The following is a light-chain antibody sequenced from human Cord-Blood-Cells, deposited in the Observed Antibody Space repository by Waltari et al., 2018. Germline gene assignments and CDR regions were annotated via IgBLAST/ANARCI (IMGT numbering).Light chain of an antibody. J-gene: IGLJ1*01. CDR3: CSYAGSYV. CDR1: SSDVGGYNY. V-gene: IGLV2-11*01. Sequence: QSALTHPRSVSGSPGQSVTISCPGTSSDVGGYNYVSWYQQHPGKAPKLMIYDVSKRPSGVPDRFSGAKSGNTASLTISGLQAEDEADYYCCSYAGSYVFGTGTKVTVL. CDR2: DVS.